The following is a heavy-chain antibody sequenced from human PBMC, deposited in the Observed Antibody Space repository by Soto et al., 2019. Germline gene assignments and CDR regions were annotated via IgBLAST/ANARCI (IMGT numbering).Heavy chain of an antibody. CDR2: IYYSGST. V-gene: IGHV4-31*03. CDR3: ARHIVVVVAAYNWFDP. D-gene: IGHD2-15*01. J-gene: IGHJ5*02. CDR1: GGSISSGGYY. Sequence: SETLSLTCTVSGGSISSGGYYWSWIRQHPGKGLEWIGYIYYSGSTYYNPSLKSRVTISVDTSKNQFSLKLSSVTAADTAVYYCARHIVVVVAAYNWFDPWGQGTLVTVSS.